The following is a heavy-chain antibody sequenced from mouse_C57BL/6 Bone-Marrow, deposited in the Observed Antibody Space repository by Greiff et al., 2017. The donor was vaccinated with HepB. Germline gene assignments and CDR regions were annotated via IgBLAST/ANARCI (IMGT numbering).Heavy chain of an antibody. CDR1: EYEFPSHD. J-gene: IGHJ4*01. D-gene: IGHD1-1*01. V-gene: IGHV5-2*01. CDR3: ARHPYYGSSEGYAMDY. Sequence: EVKLMESGGGLVQPGESLKLSCESNEYEFPSHDMSWVRKTPEKRLELVAAINSDGGSTYYPDTMERRFIISRDNTKKTLYLQMSSLRSEDTALYYCARHPYYGSSEGYAMDYWGQGTSVTVSS. CDR2: INSDGGST.